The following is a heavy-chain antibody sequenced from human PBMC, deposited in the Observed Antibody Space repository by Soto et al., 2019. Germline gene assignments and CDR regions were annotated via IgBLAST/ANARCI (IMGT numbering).Heavy chain of an antibody. CDR3: AKNGYGSDVLWWFGP. J-gene: IGHJ5*02. CDR1: GFSFSSYA. D-gene: IGHD5-12*01. Sequence: EVQLLESGGGLVQPGGSLTLSCAASGFSFSSYAMSWVRQAPGKGLEWVSALSGSSDNTYYADSVKGRFTISRDNSKNTLYLQMNSRRAEDTAVYYCAKNGYGSDVLWWFGPWGQGTQVTVSS. V-gene: IGHV3-23*01. CDR2: LSGSSDNT.